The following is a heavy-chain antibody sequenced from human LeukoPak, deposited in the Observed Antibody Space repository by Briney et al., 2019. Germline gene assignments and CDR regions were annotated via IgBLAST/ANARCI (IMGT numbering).Heavy chain of an antibody. J-gene: IGHJ4*02. Sequence: ASVKVSCKASGYTFISYYMHWVRQAPGQGLGWMGIINPSGGSTSYAQKFQGRVTMTRDTSTSTVYMELSSLRSEDTAVYYCARVALRQKTFDYWGQGTLVTVSS. D-gene: IGHD2-15*01. V-gene: IGHV1-46*01. CDR2: INPSGGST. CDR3: ARVALRQKTFDY. CDR1: GYTFISYY.